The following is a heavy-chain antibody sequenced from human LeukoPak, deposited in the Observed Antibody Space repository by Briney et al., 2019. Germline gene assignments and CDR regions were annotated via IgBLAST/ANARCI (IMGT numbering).Heavy chain of an antibody. CDR3: ARSFTTTPISFDY. J-gene: IGHJ4*02. CDR1: GGSLSSGDYY. D-gene: IGHD1-1*01. V-gene: IGHV4-30-4*01. CDR2: IYYSGST. Sequence: SQTLSLTCTVSGGSLSSGDYYWSWIRQPPGRGLEWIGYIYYSGSTYYNPSLKSRVTISVDTSKNQFSLKLSSVTATDTAVYYCARSFTTTPISFDYWGQGTLVTVSS.